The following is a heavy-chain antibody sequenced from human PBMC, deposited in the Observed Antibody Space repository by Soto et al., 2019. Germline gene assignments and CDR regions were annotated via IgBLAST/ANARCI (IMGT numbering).Heavy chain of an antibody. CDR3: AGLYPYESSGYLNF. CDR1: GGSISSYY. Sequence: SETLSLTCSVSGGSISSYYWNWVRQPPGKGLEWVGSIYYLGNTYYNPSLGSRATISVDTSKNQFSLNLRSVTAADTAVSYCAGLYPYESSGYLNFWGQGTLVTVS. V-gene: IGHV4-59*05. D-gene: IGHD3-22*01. J-gene: IGHJ4*02. CDR2: IYYLGNT.